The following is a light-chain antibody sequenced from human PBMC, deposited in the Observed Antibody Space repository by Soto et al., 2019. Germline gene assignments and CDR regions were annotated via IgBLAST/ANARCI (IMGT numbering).Light chain of an antibody. J-gene: IGKJ2*01. Sequence: EIVLTQSPGTLSLSPGERATLSCRANQSVSSSYLAWYQQKPGQAPRLLIYGASSRATGIPDRFSGSGSGTDFTLTISRLEPEDFAVYYCQQYGSSPYTFGQGTKVDIK. CDR3: QQYGSSPYT. CDR1: QSVSSSY. V-gene: IGKV3-20*01. CDR2: GAS.